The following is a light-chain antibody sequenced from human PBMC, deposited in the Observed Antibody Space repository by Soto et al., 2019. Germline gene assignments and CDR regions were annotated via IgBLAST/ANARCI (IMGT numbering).Light chain of an antibody. V-gene: IGKV1-12*01. CDR3: QQANSFPIT. CDR1: QGISSW. Sequence: DIQMTQSPSSVSASVGDRVTITCRASQGISSWLASYQQKPGKAPKLLIYAASSLQSGVPSRFSGSGSATDFTLTISSLQPEHFATYYCQQANSFPITFGQGTRLEIK. CDR2: AAS. J-gene: IGKJ5*01.